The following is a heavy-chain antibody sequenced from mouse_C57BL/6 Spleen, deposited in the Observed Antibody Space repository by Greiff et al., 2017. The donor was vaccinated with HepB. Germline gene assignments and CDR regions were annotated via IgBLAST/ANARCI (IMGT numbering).Heavy chain of an antibody. CDR3: ARDPSTVVALENAMDY. D-gene: IGHD1-1*01. CDR1: GYSITSGYY. V-gene: IGHV3-6*01. CDR2: ISYDGSN. J-gene: IGHJ4*01. Sequence: EVKLQESGPGLVKPSQSLSLTCSVTGYSITSGYYWNWIRQFPGNKLEWMGYISYDGSNNYNPSLKNRISITRDTSKNQFFLKLNSVTTEDTATYYCARDPSTVVALENAMDYWGQGTSVTVSS.